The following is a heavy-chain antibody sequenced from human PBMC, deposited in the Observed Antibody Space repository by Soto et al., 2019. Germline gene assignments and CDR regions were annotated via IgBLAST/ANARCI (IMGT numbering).Heavy chain of an antibody. CDR1: GYTFTRCD. Sequence: ASLKVSCKTSGYTFTRCDIKWVRQATGQGLEWMGWMNPNSGNTGYAQRFQGRVTMTRNSSITTAYMELSSLRTEDTALYYCARGSLGFGMDVWGQGTTVTVAS. J-gene: IGHJ6*02. CDR3: ARGSLGFGMDV. CDR2: MNPNSGNT. V-gene: IGHV1-8*01. D-gene: IGHD7-27*01.